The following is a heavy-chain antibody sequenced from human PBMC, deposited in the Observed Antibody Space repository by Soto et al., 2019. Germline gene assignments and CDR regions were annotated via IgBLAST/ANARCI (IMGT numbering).Heavy chain of an antibody. D-gene: IGHD3-3*01. CDR2: INPADSEA. CDR1: GFTFSTSA. J-gene: IGHJ4*02. Sequence: PGESLKISCKTSGFTFSTSAIGWVRQMPGKGLEWMGIINPADSEATYSPSFQGQVTFSADKSISTAYLHWSSLKASDTAIYYCVPYYNYWNTWGQGTLVTVSS. CDR3: VPYYNYWNT. V-gene: IGHV5-51*01.